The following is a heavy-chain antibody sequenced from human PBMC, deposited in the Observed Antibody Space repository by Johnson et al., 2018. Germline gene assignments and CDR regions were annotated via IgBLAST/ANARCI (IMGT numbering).Heavy chain of an antibody. V-gene: IGHV4-59*01. J-gene: IGHJ3*02. D-gene: IGHD3-3*01. CDR2: VFYSGST. CDR1: GGSISSYY. Sequence: QVQLVESGPGLVKPSETLSLTCTVSGGSISSYYWSWIRQPPGKGLEWSGYVFYSGSTHYKPSLQSRVTISVDTAKTQFSLKLSSVTPADTAGYYCARGCFYLEWLFDAFDIWGQGTLVTVSS. CDR3: ARGCFYLEWLFDAFDI.